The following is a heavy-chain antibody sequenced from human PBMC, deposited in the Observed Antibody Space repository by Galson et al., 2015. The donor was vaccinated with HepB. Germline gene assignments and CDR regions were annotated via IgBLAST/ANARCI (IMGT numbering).Heavy chain of an antibody. CDR2: ISGSGGST. Sequence: SLRLSCAASGFTFSNYAMSWVRQAPGKGLEWVSNISGSGGSTYYADSVKGRITISRGNSKNTLYLLMNSLRAEDTAVYYCAKDLNGRQLFPDVFDIWGQGTMVTVSS. CDR3: AKDLNGRQLFPDVFDI. CDR1: GFTFSNYA. J-gene: IGHJ3*02. V-gene: IGHV3-23*01. D-gene: IGHD6-13*01.